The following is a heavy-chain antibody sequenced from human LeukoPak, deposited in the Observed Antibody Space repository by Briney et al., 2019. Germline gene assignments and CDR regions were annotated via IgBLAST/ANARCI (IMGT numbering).Heavy chain of an antibody. D-gene: IGHD4-17*01. J-gene: IGHJ3*01. V-gene: IGHV3-7*03. CDR2: IEPDGSEE. CDR1: GFTSSSHW. Sequence: GGSLRLSCAASGFTSSSHWMGWVRQAPGKGLEWVANIEPDGSEENYVDSVKGRFTISRDNAKNSMYLQMSSLRAEDTAVYYCAKDPNGDYIGAFDLWGQGTMVTVSS. CDR3: AKDPNGDYIGAFDL.